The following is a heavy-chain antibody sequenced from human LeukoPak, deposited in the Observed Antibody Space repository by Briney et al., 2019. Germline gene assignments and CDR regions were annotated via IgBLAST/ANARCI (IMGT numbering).Heavy chain of an antibody. D-gene: IGHD2-2*01. CDR2: IYYSGST. CDR3: ARETVVVPAAIDY. Sequence: SQTLSLTCTVSGGSISSGGYYWSWIRQHPGKGLEWIGYIYYSGSTYYNPSLKSRVTISVGTSKNQFSLKLSSVTAADTAVYYCARETVVVPAAIDYWGQGTLVTVSS. V-gene: IGHV4-31*03. CDR1: GGSISSGGYY. J-gene: IGHJ4*02.